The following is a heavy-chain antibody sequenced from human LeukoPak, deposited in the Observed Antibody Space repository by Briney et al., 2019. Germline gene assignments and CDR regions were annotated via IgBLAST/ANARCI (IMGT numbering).Heavy chain of an antibody. CDR3: AKHGDLLSWFDP. D-gene: IGHD3-3*01. J-gene: IGHJ5*02. V-gene: IGHV4-4*02. Sequence: SETLSLTCGVSGXSISNTNWWTWVRQPPGKGLEWIGEVNLQGSTNYNPSLKSRVAISVDKSENHISLKLTSVTAADTAVYYCAKHGDLLSWFDPWGQGTQVTVSS. CDR1: GXSISNTNW. CDR2: VNLQGST.